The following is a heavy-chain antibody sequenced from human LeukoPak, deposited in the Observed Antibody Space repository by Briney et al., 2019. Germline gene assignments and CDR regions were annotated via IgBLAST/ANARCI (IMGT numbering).Heavy chain of an antibody. CDR3: ATEYCASSSCRFDS. D-gene: IGHD2-2*01. Sequence: SETLSLTCSLSGGSLSNYYWSWIRQSPGKGPEWIGYIYNSESTNYNPSLKSRVTISLDTSKKQFSLKLTSVAAADTAIYYCATEYCASSSCRFDSWGQGTLVTVSS. J-gene: IGHJ4*02. CDR2: IYNSEST. V-gene: IGHV4-59*01. CDR1: GGSLSNYY.